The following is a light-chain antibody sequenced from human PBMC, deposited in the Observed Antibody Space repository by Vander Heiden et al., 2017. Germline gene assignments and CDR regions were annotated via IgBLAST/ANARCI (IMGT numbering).Light chain of an antibody. J-gene: IGLJ3*02. CDR2: EVS. CDR1: SSDVGTYDY. V-gene: IGLV2-14*01. CDR3: TSFTTISTVV. Sequence: QSALTQPASVSGSPGQSITISCTGTSSDVGTYDYVSWYQQHPGKAPKLMIYEVSDRPSGVSPRFSGSKSGNTASLSISGLQAEDEADYYCTSFTTISTVVFGGGTKLTVL.